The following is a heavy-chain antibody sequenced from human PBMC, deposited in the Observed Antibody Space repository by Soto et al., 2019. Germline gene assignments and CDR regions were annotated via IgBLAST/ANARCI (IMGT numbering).Heavy chain of an antibody. CDR3: TREYSSSRDLGD. V-gene: IGHV3-33*01. CDR2: ICYDGSNK. CDR1: GFSFSSYD. D-gene: IGHD6-13*01. J-gene: IGHJ4*02. Sequence: QVQLVESGGGVVQPGTSLRLSCAASGFSFSSYDIQWVRQAPGKGLEWVTVICYDGSNKYYADSVKGLFTISRDNSKNTLNQQMNSLRAEDTAVYYCTREYSSSRDLGDWDEGTVVIVSS.